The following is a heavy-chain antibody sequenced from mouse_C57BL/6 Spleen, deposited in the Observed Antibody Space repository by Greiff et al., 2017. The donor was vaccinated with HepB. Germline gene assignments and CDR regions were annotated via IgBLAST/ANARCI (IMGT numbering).Heavy chain of an antibody. CDR3: ARGATTVVEGWFAY. CDR1: GFTFSSYA. CDR2: ISDGGSYT. V-gene: IGHV5-4*03. D-gene: IGHD1-1*01. J-gene: IGHJ3*01. Sequence: EVKVVESGGGLVKPGGSLKLSCAASGFTFSSYAMSWVRQTPEKRLEWVATISDGGSYTYYPDNVKGRFTISRDNAKNNLYLQMSHLKSEDTAMYYCARGATTVVEGWFAYWGQGTLVTVSA.